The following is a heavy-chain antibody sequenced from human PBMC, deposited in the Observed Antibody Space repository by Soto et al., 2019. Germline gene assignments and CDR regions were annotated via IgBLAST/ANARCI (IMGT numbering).Heavy chain of an antibody. V-gene: IGHV3-23*01. CDR1: GFTFSSYA. CDR2: ISGSGGST. Sequence: GGSLRLSCAASGFTFSSYAMSWVRQAPGKGLEWVSAISGSGGSTYYADSVKGRFTISRDNSKNTLYLQMNSLRAEDTAVYYCSFSSTSWLLFYYYYGMDVWGQGTTGTV. D-gene: IGHD2-2*01. J-gene: IGHJ6*02. CDR3: SFSSTSWLLFYYYYGMDV.